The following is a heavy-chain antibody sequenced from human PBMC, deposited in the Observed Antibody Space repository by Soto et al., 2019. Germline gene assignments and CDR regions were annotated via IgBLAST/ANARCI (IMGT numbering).Heavy chain of an antibody. D-gene: IGHD3-3*01. Sequence: PGGSLRLSCAASGSTFSSYAMHWARQAPGKGLEWVAVISYDGSNKYYADSVKGRFTISRDNSKNTLYLQMNSLRAEDTAVYDCARGGYDFWSGVSYYYYGMDVWGQGTTVTVSS. CDR2: ISYDGSNK. CDR1: GSTFSSYA. CDR3: ARGGYDFWSGVSYYYYGMDV. V-gene: IGHV3-30-3*01. J-gene: IGHJ6*02.